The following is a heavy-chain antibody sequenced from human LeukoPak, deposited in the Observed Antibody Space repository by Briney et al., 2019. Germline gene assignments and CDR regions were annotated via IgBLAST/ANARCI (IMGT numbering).Heavy chain of an antibody. V-gene: IGHV3-7*01. CDR3: ARPLGAKFDY. Sequence: GGSLRLSCAASGFTFSNYWMSWVRQAPGKGLEWVANIRQDGSEKYYVDSVKGRFTISRDNAKNSLYLQMNSLRAEDTAVYYCARPLGAKFDYWGQGTLVTVSS. CDR2: IRQDGSEK. D-gene: IGHD3-16*01. CDR1: GFTFSNYW. J-gene: IGHJ4*02.